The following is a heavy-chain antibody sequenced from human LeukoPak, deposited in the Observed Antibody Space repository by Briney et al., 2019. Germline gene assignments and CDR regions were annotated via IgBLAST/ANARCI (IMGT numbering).Heavy chain of an antibody. CDR2: IKPDGTTK. V-gene: IGHV3-7*03. D-gene: IGHD6-13*01. CDR1: GFPFSSYS. J-gene: IGHJ4*02. CDR3: ARSIPYGTTWYGRSDY. Sequence: GGSLRLSCAASGFPFSSYSMTWVRQAPGKGLEWVANIKPDGTTKFYVDSVKGRFTSSRDNALNSLYLQMNSLRAEDTAIYYCARSIPYGTTWYGRSDYWGQGTLVTVSS.